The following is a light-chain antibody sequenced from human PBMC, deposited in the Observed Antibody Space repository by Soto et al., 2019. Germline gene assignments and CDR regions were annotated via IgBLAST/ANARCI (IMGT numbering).Light chain of an antibody. CDR2: AAS. V-gene: IGKV3-15*01. Sequence: EIVMTQSPAALSVSPGERATLSCRASQSVSSNLAWYQHNPGQAPRLLIYAASTTATGIPARFSGSGSGTEFTLTISSLQSEDSAVYYCQQYNKWPRTFGQGTKVDIK. J-gene: IGKJ1*01. CDR1: QSVSSN. CDR3: QQYNKWPRT.